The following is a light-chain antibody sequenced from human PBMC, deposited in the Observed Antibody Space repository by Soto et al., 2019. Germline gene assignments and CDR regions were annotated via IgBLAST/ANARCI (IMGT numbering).Light chain of an antibody. CDR1: QYINTR. J-gene: IGKJ1*01. Sequence: EIVLTQSPATLSSFPGDRVTLSCRASQYINTRLAWYQHRPGQAPRLLIYQISLRAAGIPARFSASGSGTDFTLTISDVQPEDFALYYCHQRQSCPRTFDQGTKVDI. V-gene: IGKV3-11*01. CDR2: QIS. CDR3: HQRQSCPRT.